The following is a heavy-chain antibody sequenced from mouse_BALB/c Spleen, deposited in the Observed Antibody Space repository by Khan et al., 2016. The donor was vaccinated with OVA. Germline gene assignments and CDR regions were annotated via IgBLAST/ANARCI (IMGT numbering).Heavy chain of an antibody. J-gene: IGHJ3*01. D-gene: IGHD2-10*01. Sequence: DVKLVESGGGLVKPGGSLKLSCAASGFAFISYDMSWVRQTPERRLEWVATISSGGSYSYYPDSVKGRFTISRDIDRKTLYLQMSSLRSEDTALYYCARPSYYGNPWFTYWGQGTLVTVSA. CDR2: ISSGGSYS. CDR1: GFAFISYD. V-gene: IGHV5-9*02. CDR3: ARPSYYGNPWFTY.